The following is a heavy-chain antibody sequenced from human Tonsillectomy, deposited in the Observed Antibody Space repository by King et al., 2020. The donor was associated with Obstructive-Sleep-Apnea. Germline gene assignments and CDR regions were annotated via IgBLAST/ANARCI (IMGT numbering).Heavy chain of an antibody. CDR1: GYTFVKYT. V-gene: IGHV7-4-1*02. CDR2: INTSTGDP. CDR3: ARLVRGPNPSDPFYSDH. J-gene: IGHJ4*02. Sequence: QLVQSGSELKKPGASVRVSCKASGYTFVKYTINWVRQAPGQGLEWMGWINTSTGDPLYAQGFTGRFVFSLDTSVSTAYLQISSLKADDTAVYYCARLVRGPNPSDPFYSDHWGQGTLVTVSS. D-gene: IGHD3-10*01.